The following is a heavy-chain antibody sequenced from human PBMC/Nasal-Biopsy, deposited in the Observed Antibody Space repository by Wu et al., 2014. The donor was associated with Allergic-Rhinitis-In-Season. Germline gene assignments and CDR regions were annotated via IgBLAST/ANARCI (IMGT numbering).Heavy chain of an antibody. J-gene: IGHJ6*02. D-gene: IGHD3-22*01. CDR3: ARDYYAGSGYPNTYSYSGVAV. V-gene: IGHV4-31*03. CDR1: GGSISGGGYY. Sequence: TLSLTCTVSGGSISGGGYYWTWIRQHPGKGLEYIGYIYYSGGTYYNPSLKSRVTMSLDTSKNQFFLKMSSVTAADTAVYYCARDYYAGSGYPNTYSYSGVAVWGQGTTVTVSS. CDR2: IYYSGGT.